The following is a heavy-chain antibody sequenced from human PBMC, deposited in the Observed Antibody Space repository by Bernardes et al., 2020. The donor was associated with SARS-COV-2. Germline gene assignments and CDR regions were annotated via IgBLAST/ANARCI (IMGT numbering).Heavy chain of an antibody. CDR2: INQDGSET. Sequence: SCKASGYTFTSYGISWVRQAPGKGLEWVANINQDGSETFYVDSVKGRFTISRDNAKNSLFMEMNTLRAEDTAVYYCARIYGTSSFDFDYWGQGTLVTVSS. CDR1: GYTFTSYG. J-gene: IGHJ4*02. CDR3: ARIYGTSSFDFDY. D-gene: IGHD6-6*01. V-gene: IGHV3-7*01.